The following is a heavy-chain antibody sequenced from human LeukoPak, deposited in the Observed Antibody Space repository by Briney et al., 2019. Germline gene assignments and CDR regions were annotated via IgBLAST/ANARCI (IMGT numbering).Heavy chain of an antibody. CDR2: INPNTGGT. V-gene: IGHV1-2*02. D-gene: IGHD2-15*01. J-gene: IGHJ4*02. Sequence: ASVKVSCKASGGTFSSYAISWVRQAPGQGLEWMGWINPNTGGTKTAQKFQGRVTMTRDTSITTAYMELGRLTSDDKAVYYCARRYCSGGSCYPDYWSQGTLVTVSS. CDR3: ARRYCSGGSCYPDY. CDR1: GGTFSSYA.